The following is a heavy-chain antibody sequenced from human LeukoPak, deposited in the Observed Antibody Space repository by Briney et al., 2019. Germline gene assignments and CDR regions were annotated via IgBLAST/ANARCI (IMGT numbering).Heavy chain of an antibody. Sequence: GGSLRLSCEASGFTFSNNWMTWVRQAPGKGLEWVANIKQDRTKTYYVDSVKGRFTISRDNAKNSVYLQMNSLRAEDTAVYFCAKDNPLPLWGQGTLVSVSS. V-gene: IGHV3-7*04. D-gene: IGHD1-14*01. CDR3: AKDNPLPL. CDR1: GFTFSNNW. CDR2: IKQDRTKT. J-gene: IGHJ4*02.